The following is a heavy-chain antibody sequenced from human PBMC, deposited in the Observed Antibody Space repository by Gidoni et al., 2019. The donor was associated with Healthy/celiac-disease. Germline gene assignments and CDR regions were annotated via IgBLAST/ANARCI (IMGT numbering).Heavy chain of an antibody. CDR1: GCSISSYY. CDR3: ARERVGPYYYGMDV. CDR2: IYYSGST. D-gene: IGHD3-10*01. V-gene: IGHV4-59*01. J-gene: IGHJ6*02. Sequence: QVQLQESGPGLVKPSETLSLTCTVSGCSISSYYWSWIRQPPGKGLEWIGYIYYSGSTNYNPSLKSRVTISVDTSKNQFSLKLSSVTAADTAVYYCARERVGPYYYGMDVWGQGTTVTVSS.